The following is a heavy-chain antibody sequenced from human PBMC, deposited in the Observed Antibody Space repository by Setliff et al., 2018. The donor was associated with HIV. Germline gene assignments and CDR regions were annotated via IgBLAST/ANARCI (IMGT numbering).Heavy chain of an antibody. CDR1: GVSISSSSYF. CDR2: IYFSGST. Sequence: PSETLSLTCAVSGVSISSSSYFWGWIRRPPGTGLDWIGSIYFSGSTYYNPSLESRVTIPMDTPKNQFSLKLTSVTAAGTAVYYCARHPRHYNILTGYRYYYMDVWGKGTTVAVSS. J-gene: IGHJ6*03. V-gene: IGHV4-39*01. D-gene: IGHD3-9*01. CDR3: ARHPRHYNILTGYRYYYMDV.